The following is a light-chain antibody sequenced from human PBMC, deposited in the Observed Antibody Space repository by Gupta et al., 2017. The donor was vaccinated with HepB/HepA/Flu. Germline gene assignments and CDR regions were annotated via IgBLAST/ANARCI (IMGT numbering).Light chain of an antibody. CDR1: NSNIGSYT. V-gene: IGLV1-44*01. CDR2: TNH. J-gene: IGLJ3*02. CDR3: AAWDDSLNGWV. Sequence: QSVLTQPPSASGTPGQRVPISCSGSNSNIGSYTVNWYQHLPGTAPKLLIFTNHQRPSGVPDRFSGSKSGTSASLAISGLQSADEADYYCAAWDDSLNGWVFGGGTKLTAL.